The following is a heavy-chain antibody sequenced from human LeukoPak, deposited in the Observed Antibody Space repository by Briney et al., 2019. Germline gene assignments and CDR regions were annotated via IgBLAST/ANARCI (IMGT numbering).Heavy chain of an antibody. D-gene: IGHD3-9*01. Sequence: ASVTVSCKASGYTFTSYYMHWVRQAPGQGLEWMGIINPSGGSTSYAQKFQGRVTMTRDTSTSTVYMELSSLRSEDTAVYYCARDLRGLRYFDWLSYWGQGTLVTVSS. CDR2: INPSGGST. CDR1: GYTFTSYY. J-gene: IGHJ4*02. CDR3: ARDLRGLRYFDWLSY. V-gene: IGHV1-46*01.